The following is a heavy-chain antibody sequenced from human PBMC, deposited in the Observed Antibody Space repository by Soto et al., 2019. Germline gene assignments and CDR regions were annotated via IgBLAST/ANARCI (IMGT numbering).Heavy chain of an antibody. Sequence: QVQLVQSGAEVKKPGSSVKVSCKASGGTFSTYTITWVRQAPGQGLEWMGRIIPIIGIINYAQKFQGRVTISADTFTGTAYMALTGLRSDDTAVYYCAGDPDSHYNDSHASSYPWGQGTLVTVSS. V-gene: IGHV1-69*08. CDR3: AGDPDSHYNDSHASSYP. D-gene: IGHD4-4*01. CDR2: IIPIIGII. J-gene: IGHJ5*02. CDR1: GGTFSTYT.